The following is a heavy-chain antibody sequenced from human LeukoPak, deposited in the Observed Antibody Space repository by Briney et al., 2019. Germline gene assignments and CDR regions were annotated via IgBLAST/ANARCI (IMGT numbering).Heavy chain of an antibody. CDR3: ARDLHYYDSSGYYYGGDY. D-gene: IGHD3-22*01. CDR1: GFTFSSYA. V-gene: IGHV3-30-3*01. CDR2: ISYDGSNK. Sequence: GGSLRLSCAASGFTFSSYAMHWVRQAPGKGLEWVAVISYDGSNKYYADSVKGRFTISRGNSKNTLYLQMNSLRAEDTAVYYCARDLHYYDSSGYYYGGDYWGQGTLVTVSS. J-gene: IGHJ4*02.